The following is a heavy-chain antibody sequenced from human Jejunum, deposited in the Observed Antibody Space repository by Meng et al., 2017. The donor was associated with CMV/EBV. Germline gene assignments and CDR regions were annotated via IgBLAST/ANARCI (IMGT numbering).Heavy chain of an antibody. D-gene: IGHD5-18*01. Sequence: QVQLVQSGAELKKPGASVKVSCKASGYTFTDYSISWVRQAPGQGLEWMGWINTNSGTPTYAQGFTGRFVFSLDTFVTTAYMEITSLKAEDTAVYYCARRRYVGYGYYFDSWGQGTLVTVSS. CDR1: GYTFTDYS. CDR3: ARRRYVGYGYYFDS. V-gene: IGHV7-4-1*02. CDR2: INTNSGTP. J-gene: IGHJ4*02.